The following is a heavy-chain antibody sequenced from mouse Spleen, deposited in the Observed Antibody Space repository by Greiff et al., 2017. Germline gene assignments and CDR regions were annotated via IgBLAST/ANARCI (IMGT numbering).Heavy chain of an antibody. CDR2: IYPGDGDT. CDR1: GYAFSSSW. J-gene: IGHJ4*01. CDR3: ARWGGNYLYAMDY. V-gene: IGHV1-82*01. D-gene: IGHD2-1*01. Sequence: VQLVESGPELVKPGASVKISCKASGYAFSSSWMNWVKQRPGKGLEWIGRIYPGDGDTNYNGKFKGKATLTADKSSSTAYMQLSSLTSEDSAVYFCARWGGNYLYAMDYWGQGTSVTVSS.